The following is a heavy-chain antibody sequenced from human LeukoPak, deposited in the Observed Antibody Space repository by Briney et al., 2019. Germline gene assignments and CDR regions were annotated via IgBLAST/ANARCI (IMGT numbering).Heavy chain of an antibody. J-gene: IGHJ4*02. Sequence: GGSLRLSCAASGFTFSNYAMSWVRQAPGKGLEWVPTISGSGGSTYYADSVKGRFTISRDNSNNTLYLQMNSLRAEDTAVYYCAKRSSGNYFDYWGQGTLVTVSS. CDR2: ISGSGGST. CDR3: AKRSSGNYFDY. V-gene: IGHV3-23*01. CDR1: GFTFSNYA. D-gene: IGHD1-26*01.